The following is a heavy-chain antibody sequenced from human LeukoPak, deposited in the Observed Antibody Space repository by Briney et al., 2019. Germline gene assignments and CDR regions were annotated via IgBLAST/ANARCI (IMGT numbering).Heavy chain of an antibody. CDR2: IIPIFGTA. CDR3: ARVRIAAASIIGFDY. CDR1: GGTFSSYA. J-gene: IGHJ4*02. Sequence: SVKVSCKASGGTFSSYAISWVRQAPGQGLEWMGGIIPIFGTANYAQKFQGRVTITADESTSTAYMELSSLRSEDTAVYYCARVRIAAASIIGFDYWGQGTLVTVSS. V-gene: IGHV1-69*01. D-gene: IGHD6-13*01.